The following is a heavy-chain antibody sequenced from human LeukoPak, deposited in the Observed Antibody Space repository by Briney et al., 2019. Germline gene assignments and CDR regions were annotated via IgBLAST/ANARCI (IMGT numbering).Heavy chain of an antibody. D-gene: IGHD4-17*01. CDR3: ARSYHYFTVTQPANGMDV. V-gene: IGHV3-33*01. CDR1: GFTFSSYG. J-gene: IGHJ6*02. Sequence: GRSLRLSCAASGFTFSSYGMHWVRQAPGKGLEGVAVIWYDGSNKYYADSVKGRFTISRDNSKNTLYLQMNSLRAEDTSVYYCARSYHYFTVTQPANGMDVWGQGTTVTVSS. CDR2: IWYDGSNK.